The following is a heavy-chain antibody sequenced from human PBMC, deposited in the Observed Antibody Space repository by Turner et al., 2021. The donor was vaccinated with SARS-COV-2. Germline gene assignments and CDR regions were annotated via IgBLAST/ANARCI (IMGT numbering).Heavy chain of an antibody. CDR1: GASISGYY. Sequence: QVQLQESGPGLVKPSQTLSLTCTVSGASISGYYWSWIRQPAGKGLEWIGRMYTSGSTNYNPSLKSRVTMSLDSSKNQFYLKLNSVTAADTAMYYCARSGTGRYFDWLLLIDYWGQGTLVTVSS. V-gene: IGHV4-4*07. J-gene: IGHJ4*02. D-gene: IGHD3-9*01. CDR3: ARSGTGRYFDWLLLIDY. CDR2: MYTSGST.